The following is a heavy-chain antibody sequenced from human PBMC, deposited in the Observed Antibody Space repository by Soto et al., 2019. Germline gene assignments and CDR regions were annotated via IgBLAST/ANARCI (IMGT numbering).Heavy chain of an antibody. V-gene: IGHV1-2*02. CDR3: ARGGCTDCVCTYYFDY. Sequence: QVQLVQSGAELKKPGASVKVSCKASGYTLTDYYIHWVRQAPGQGLEWMGWINPDSGATKSTQKFQGSVTMTRDTSISTAYMELTRLRSDDTAVYYCARGGCTDCVCTYYFDYWGQGTLITVSS. J-gene: IGHJ4*02. CDR2: INPDSGAT. D-gene: IGHD2-8*01. CDR1: GYTLTDYY.